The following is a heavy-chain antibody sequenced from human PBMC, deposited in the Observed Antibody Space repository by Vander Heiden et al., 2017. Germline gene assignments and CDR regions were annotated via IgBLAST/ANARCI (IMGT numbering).Heavy chain of an antibody. CDR2: IYYSGST. V-gene: IGHV4-31*03. CDR1: GGSISSGGYY. CDR3: ARGGYCSGGSCYTLLWY. D-gene: IGHD2-15*01. J-gene: IGHJ4*02. Sequence: QVQLQESGPGLVKPSQTLSLTCTVSGGSISSGGYYWSWTRQHPGKGLEWIGYIYYSGSTYYNPSLKSRVTISVDTSKNQFSLKLSSVTAADTAVYYCARGGYCSGGSCYTLLWYWGQGTLVTVSS.